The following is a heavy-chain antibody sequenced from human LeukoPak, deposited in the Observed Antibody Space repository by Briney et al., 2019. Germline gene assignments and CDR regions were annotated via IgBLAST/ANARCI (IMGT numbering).Heavy chain of an antibody. V-gene: IGHV4-31*03. Sequence: PSETLSLTCTVSGGSISSGGYYWSWIRQHPGKGLEWIGYIYYSGSTYYNPSLKSRVTISVDTSKNQFSLKLSSVTAADTAVYYCARNDLYSSSHHYDYWGQGTLVTVSS. CDR3: ARNDLYSSSHHYDY. J-gene: IGHJ4*02. CDR2: IYYSGST. D-gene: IGHD6-6*01. CDR1: GGSISSGGYY.